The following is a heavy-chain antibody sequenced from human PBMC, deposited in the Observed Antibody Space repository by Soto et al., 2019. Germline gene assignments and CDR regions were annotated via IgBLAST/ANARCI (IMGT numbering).Heavy chain of an antibody. CDR3: ARGDYMDV. CDR1: GYIFTTYG. J-gene: IGHJ6*03. Sequence: QVQLVQSGPEVKKPGASVKVSCKASGYIFTTYGISWVRQAPAQGLEWVGWISTNKGDTNYAQKLQGRVTMTTDTSTSTAYMGLRTLTSDDTAVYYCARGDYMDVWGKGATVTVSS. V-gene: IGHV1-18*01. CDR2: ISTNKGDT.